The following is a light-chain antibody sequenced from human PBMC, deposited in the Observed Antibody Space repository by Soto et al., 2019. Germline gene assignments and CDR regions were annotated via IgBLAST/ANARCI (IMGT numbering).Light chain of an antibody. CDR2: DAS. CDR3: QQRSTPLT. V-gene: IGKV3-11*01. J-gene: IGKJ4*01. Sequence: EIVLTQSPATLSLSPGERATLSCRASQSVSSYLAWYQQKPGQAPRLLIYDASSRATGIPARFSGSGSGTDLTLTIRSLEPEDFAVYYCQQRSTPLTFGGGTKVEIK. CDR1: QSVSSY.